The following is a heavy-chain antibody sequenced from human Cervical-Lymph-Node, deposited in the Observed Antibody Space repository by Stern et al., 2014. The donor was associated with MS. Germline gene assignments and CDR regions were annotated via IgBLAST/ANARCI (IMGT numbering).Heavy chain of an antibody. D-gene: IGHD6-13*01. V-gene: IGHV4-39*01. J-gene: IGHJ5*02. CDR3: SRHLPYSSSWYNWFDP. Sequence: QLQLQESGPGLVKPSETLSLTCAVSGGSVSDSRYYWGWIRQPPGKGLEWIGSVSYTGSTYNNPSLKSRVTISVNTTKNLFSLQLTSVTAADTALYYCSRHLPYSSSWYNWFDPWGQGTLVTVSS. CDR1: GGSVSDSRYY. CDR2: VSYTGST.